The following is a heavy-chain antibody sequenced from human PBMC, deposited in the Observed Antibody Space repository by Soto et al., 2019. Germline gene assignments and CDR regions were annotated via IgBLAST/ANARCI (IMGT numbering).Heavy chain of an antibody. CDR3: ARTPDI. CDR1: GGAVSSGGYS. V-gene: IGHV4-30-2*01. Sequence: SETLSLACAVSGGAVSSGGYSWSWFRQPPGKGLEWIGYIYHSGSTYYNPSLKSRVTISVDRSKNQFSLKLSSVTAADTAVYYCARTPDIWGQGTMVT. CDR2: IYHSGST. J-gene: IGHJ3*02.